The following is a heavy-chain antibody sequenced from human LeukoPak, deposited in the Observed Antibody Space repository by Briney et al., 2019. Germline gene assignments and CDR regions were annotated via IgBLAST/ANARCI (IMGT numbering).Heavy chain of an antibody. CDR2: INSYDGNS. Sequence: ASVKVSCKASGYSFTSYGFNWVRQAPGQGLEWMGWINSYDGNSNYAQSLQGRVTMTTDTSTSTAYMELRSLRSDDTAVYYCARDRSDSGDYVLLDNWGQGTLVTVSS. D-gene: IGHD4-17*01. J-gene: IGHJ4*02. V-gene: IGHV1-18*01. CDR1: GYSFTSYG. CDR3: ARDRSDSGDYVLLDN.